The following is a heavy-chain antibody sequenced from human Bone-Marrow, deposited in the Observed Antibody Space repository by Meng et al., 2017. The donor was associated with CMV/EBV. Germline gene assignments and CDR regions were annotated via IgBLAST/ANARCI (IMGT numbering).Heavy chain of an antibody. CDR1: GYTFTTYD. D-gene: IGHD6-19*01. J-gene: IGHJ4*02. V-gene: IGHV1-8*01. CDR2: MNPNSGNT. CDR3: ARGRSQGSGYSSGRYEGYFDD. Sequence: ASVKVSCKASGYTFTTYDVNWVRQAAGQGLEWLGWMNPNSGNTGYAQKFQGRVTMTRNTSISTAYMELSSLRSDDTAVYYCARGRSQGSGYSSGRYEGYFDDWGQGTLVTVSS.